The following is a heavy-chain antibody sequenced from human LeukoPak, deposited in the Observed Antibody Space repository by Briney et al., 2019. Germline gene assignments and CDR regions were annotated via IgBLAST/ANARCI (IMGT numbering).Heavy chain of an antibody. J-gene: IGHJ4*02. Sequence: PGGSLRLSCTASGFTFSDYDMNWVRLAPGKGLEWVSSISGRSSHMYYTDSAKGRFTISRDNAKNSLYLQMNSLRAEDTAVYYCXXAXPPLRTSAAGDFWGQGTLVTVSS. V-gene: IGHV3-21*06. CDR2: ISGRSSHM. CDR1: GFTFSDYD. CDR3: XXAXPPLRTSAAGDF. D-gene: IGHD6-25*01.